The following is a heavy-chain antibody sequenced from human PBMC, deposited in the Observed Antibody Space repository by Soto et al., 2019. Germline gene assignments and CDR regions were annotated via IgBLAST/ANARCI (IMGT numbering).Heavy chain of an antibody. CDR3: ARSFGSGWSNFDY. Sequence: GGSLRLSCAASGFTFSSYAMHWVRQAPGKGLEWVAVISYDGSNKYYADSVKGRFTISRDNSKNTLYLQMNSLRAEDTAVYYCARSFGSGWSNFDYWGQGTLVTVSS. CDR1: GFTFSSYA. V-gene: IGHV3-30-3*01. D-gene: IGHD6-19*01. CDR2: ISYDGSNK. J-gene: IGHJ4*02.